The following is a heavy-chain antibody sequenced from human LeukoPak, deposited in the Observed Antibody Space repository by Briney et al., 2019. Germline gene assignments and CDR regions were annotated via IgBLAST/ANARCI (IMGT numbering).Heavy chain of an antibody. CDR1: GFTVISNY. D-gene: IGHD2-2*01. J-gene: IGHJ4*02. CDR3: ARVPDAMLGYFDY. CDR2: IYSGGST. V-gene: IGHV3-53*01. Sequence: GGSLRLSCAASGFTVISNYMSWVRQAPGKGLEWVSGIYSGGSTYYADSVKGRFTISRDNSKNTLYLQMNCLRAEDTALYYCARVPDAMLGYFDYWGQGTLVTVSS.